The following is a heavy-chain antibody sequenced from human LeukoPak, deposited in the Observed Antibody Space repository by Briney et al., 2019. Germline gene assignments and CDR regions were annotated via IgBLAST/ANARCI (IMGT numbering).Heavy chain of an antibody. J-gene: IGHJ1*01. CDR2: VTSDGTGA. V-gene: IGHV3-74*01. CDR3: AKDGGGYYDSRGYPL. Sequence: GGSLRLSCAASGFTFSNYWMHWVRQAPGKGLVWVSRVTSDGTGADYADSVRGRFTISRDNAKNTVYLHMNSLRAEDTAVHYCAKDGGGYYDSRGYPLWGQGTLVTISS. D-gene: IGHD3-22*01. CDR1: GFTFSNYW.